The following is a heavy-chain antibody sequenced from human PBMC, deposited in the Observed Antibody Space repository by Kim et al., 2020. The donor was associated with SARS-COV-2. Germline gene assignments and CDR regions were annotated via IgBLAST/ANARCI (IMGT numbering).Heavy chain of an antibody. CDR1: GYSFTSYW. V-gene: IGHV5-51*01. CDR2: IYPGDSDT. Sequence: GESLKISCKGSGYSFTSYWIGWVRQMPGKGLEWMGIIYPGDSDTRYSPSFQGQVTISADKSISTAYLQWSSLKASDTAMYYCARQADTAMVTGEFDYWGQGTLVTVSS. D-gene: IGHD5-18*01. J-gene: IGHJ4*02. CDR3: ARQADTAMVTGEFDY.